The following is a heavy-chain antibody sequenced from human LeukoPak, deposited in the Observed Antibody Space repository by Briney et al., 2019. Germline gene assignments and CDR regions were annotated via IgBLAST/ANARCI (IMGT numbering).Heavy chain of an antibody. CDR1: GGSISSSSYY. J-gene: IGHJ4*02. V-gene: IGHV4-39*07. CDR3: ARDRGEVAAPGIDY. Sequence: SETLSLTCTVSGGSISSSSYYWGWIRQPPGKGLEWIGSIYYSGSTYYNPSLKSRVTISVDTSKNQFSLKLSSVTAADTAVYYCARDRGEVAAPGIDYWGQGTLVTVSS. D-gene: IGHD2-15*01. CDR2: IYYSGST.